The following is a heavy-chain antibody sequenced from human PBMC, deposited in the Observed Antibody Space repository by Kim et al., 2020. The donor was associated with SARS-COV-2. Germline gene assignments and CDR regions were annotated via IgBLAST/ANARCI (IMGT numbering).Heavy chain of an antibody. CDR3: ARENYGGNRYFDF. CDR1: GYTFTNYD. V-gene: IGHV1-18*04. CDR2: IRVYDGNT. D-gene: IGHD4-17*01. J-gene: IGHJ4*02. Sequence: ASVMVSCKASGYTFTNYDISWVRQAPGQGLEWMGWIRVYDGNTNYAQKLQGRVTMTTDTSTNTAYMELRSLRSDDTAVYFCARENYGGNRYFDFWGQGTL.